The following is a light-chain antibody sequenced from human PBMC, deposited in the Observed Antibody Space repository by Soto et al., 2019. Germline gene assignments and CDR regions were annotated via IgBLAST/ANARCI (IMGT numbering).Light chain of an antibody. V-gene: IGLV2-8*01. Sequence: SVLTQPHTASGSPGQSVTISCTGNSSDVGGYDYVSWYQQHPGKAPKLMSYEVTIRASGVSERFSGSKSGNTASLTVSGLQAEDEADYYCSSYTGGNPSYVFGTGTKVTVL. CDR3: SSYTGGNPSYV. CDR1: SSDVGGYDY. CDR2: EVT. J-gene: IGLJ1*01.